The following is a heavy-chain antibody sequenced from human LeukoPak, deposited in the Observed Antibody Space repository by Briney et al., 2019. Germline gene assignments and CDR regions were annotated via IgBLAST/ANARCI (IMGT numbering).Heavy chain of an antibody. V-gene: IGHV4-61*01. CDR3: ARVPGRDNYYYYYMDV. D-gene: IGHD2-15*01. CDR2: IYYSGST. Sequence: SQALSLTCTVSGDSMNSGSYFWNWIRQPPGKGLEWIGYIYYSGSTNYNPSLKSRVTISVDTSKNQFSLKLSSVTAADTAVYYCARVPGRDNYYYYYMDVWGKGTTVTVSS. J-gene: IGHJ6*03. CDR1: GDSMNSGSYF.